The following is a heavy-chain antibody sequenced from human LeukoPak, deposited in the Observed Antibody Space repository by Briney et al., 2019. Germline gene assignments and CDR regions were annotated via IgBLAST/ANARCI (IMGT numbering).Heavy chain of an antibody. D-gene: IGHD5-18*01. J-gene: IGHJ4*02. V-gene: IGHV3-23*01. Sequence: GGSLRLSCAASGFTVSNYAMSWVRQAPGKGLEWVSAISGSGGSTYYADSVKGRFTISRDISKNTLYLQMNSLRAEDTAVYYCAKDSGSGYSYGYFDYWGQGTLVTVSS. CDR2: ISGSGGST. CDR3: AKDSGSGYSYGYFDY. CDR1: GFTVSNYA.